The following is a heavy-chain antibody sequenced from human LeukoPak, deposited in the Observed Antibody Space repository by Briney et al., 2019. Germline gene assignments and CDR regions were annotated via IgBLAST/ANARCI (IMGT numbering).Heavy chain of an antibody. V-gene: IGHV3-23*01. CDR2: ISGDGGIT. J-gene: IGHJ4*02. CDR1: GSTFSSHA. CDR3: ARDKALNS. Sequence: GGSLRLSCAASGSTFSSHAMSWVRQAPGKGLEWVSTISGDGGITYYADSVKGRFTISRDNSKNTLYLQMNSLRAEDTAVYFCARDKALNSWGQGTLVTVSS.